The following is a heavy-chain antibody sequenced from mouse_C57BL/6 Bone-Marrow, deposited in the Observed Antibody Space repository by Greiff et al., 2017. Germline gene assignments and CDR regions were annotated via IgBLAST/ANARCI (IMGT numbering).Heavy chain of an antibody. Sequence: VQLQQSGTVLARPGASVKMSCKTSGYTFTSYWMHWVKQRPGQGLEWIGAIYPGNSDTSYNQKFKGKAKLTAATSASTAYMELSSLTNEDSAVYYCTSTVPLDYWGQGTTLTVSS. CDR2: IYPGNSDT. J-gene: IGHJ2*01. CDR3: TSTVPLDY. CDR1: GYTFTSYW. D-gene: IGHD1-1*01. V-gene: IGHV1-5*01.